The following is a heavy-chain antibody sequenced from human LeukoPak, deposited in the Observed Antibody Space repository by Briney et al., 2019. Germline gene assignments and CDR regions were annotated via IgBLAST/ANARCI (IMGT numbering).Heavy chain of an antibody. CDR1: GGSINAYY. D-gene: IGHD4-17*01. CDR3: ARGSYGDYAMACDY. CDR2: IYYSGST. Sequence: SETLSLTCTVSGGSINAYYWSWIRQPPGKGLEWIGYIYYSGSTYYNPSLKSRVTISVDTSKNQFSLKLSSVTAADTAVYYCARGSYGDYAMACDYWGQGTLVTVSS. V-gene: IGHV4-30-4*08. J-gene: IGHJ4*02.